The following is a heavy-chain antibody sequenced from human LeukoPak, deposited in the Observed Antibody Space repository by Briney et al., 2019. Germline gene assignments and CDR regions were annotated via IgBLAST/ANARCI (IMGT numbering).Heavy chain of an antibody. CDR2: ISYDGSNK. Sequence: GGSLRLSCAASGFTFSSYGMHWVRQAPGKGLEWVAVISYDGSNKYYADSVKGRFTTSRDNSKNTLYLQMNSLKAEDTAVFYCVKGGLARSPFDYWGQGTPVSVSS. V-gene: IGHV3-30*18. D-gene: IGHD3-16*01. CDR3: VKGGLARSPFDY. CDR1: GFTFSSYG. J-gene: IGHJ4*02.